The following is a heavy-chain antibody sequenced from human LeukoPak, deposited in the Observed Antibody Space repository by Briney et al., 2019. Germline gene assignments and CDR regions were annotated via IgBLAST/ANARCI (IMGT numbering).Heavy chain of an antibody. D-gene: IGHD6-13*01. CDR1: GFTLSNAW. Sequence: GGSLRLSCAASGFTLSNAWMSWVRQAPGKGLEWVGRIKSKTDGGTTDYAAPVKGRFTISRDDSKNTLYLQMNSLKTEDTAVYYCTTLYSSSWYTRKTAYWGQGTLVTVSS. CDR3: TTLYSSSWYTRKTAY. J-gene: IGHJ4*02. CDR2: IKSKTDGGTT. V-gene: IGHV3-15*01.